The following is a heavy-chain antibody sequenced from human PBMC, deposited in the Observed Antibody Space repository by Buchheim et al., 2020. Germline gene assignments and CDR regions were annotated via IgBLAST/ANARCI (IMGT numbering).Heavy chain of an antibody. CDR2: INTDGTRT. V-gene: IGHV3-74*01. J-gene: IGHJ4*02. D-gene: IGHD3-10*01. Sequence: EVQLVESGGGLVLPGGSLRLSCAASGFTLRNYWMHWVRQAPGKGLVWVSRINTDGTRTDYADSVKGRFIISRDNAKNTLYLQMNSLRGEDTAVYYCASGYYGSGSFHYWGQGS. CDR1: GFTLRNYW. CDR3: ASGYYGSGSFHY.